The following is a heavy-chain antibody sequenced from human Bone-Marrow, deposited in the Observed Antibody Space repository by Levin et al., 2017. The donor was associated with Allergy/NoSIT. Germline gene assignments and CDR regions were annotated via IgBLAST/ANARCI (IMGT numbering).Heavy chain of an antibody. CDR1: GVSINNYF. J-gene: IGHJ6*02. CDR2: IYSTASS. CDR3: ARAGDWESSVWYGTKDYAMEF. V-gene: IGHV4-59*01. D-gene: IGHD6-19*01. Sequence: SETLSLTCNVSGVSINNYFWSWIRQPPGKGLEWIGYIYSTASSSYNPSLKNRVTMSIEKSKNQVPLKLRSVTAADTAVYYCARAGDWESSVWYGTKDYAMEFWGQGTTVTVSS.